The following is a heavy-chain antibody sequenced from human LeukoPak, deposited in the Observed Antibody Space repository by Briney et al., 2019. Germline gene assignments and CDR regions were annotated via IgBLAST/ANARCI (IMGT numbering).Heavy chain of an antibody. D-gene: IGHD3-22*01. V-gene: IGHV2-70*01. J-gene: IGHJ4*02. CDR2: IAWDDDN. CDR1: GFSLSTSGMC. CDR3: ARIRSHYYYDSSGAAAFDY. Sequence: SGPTLVNPTQTLTLTCSFSGFSLSTSGMCVSWIRHPPGKALEWLALIAWDDDNYYSTSLKTRLTISNDTSKNQVVLTMTIMDPVDTATHYCARIRSHYYYDSSGAAAFDYGGQGTLVTVSS.